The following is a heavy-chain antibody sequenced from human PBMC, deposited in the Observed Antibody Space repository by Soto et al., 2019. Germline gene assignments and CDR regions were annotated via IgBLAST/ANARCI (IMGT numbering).Heavy chain of an antibody. D-gene: IGHD3-9*01. Sequence: ASVKVSCKVSGYTLTELSMHWVLQAPGKGLEWMGGFDSEDGETIYAQKFQGRVTMTEDTSTDTAYMELSSLRSEDTAVYYCATSYFDWLTPHDAFDIWGQGTMVTVSS. J-gene: IGHJ3*02. V-gene: IGHV1-24*01. CDR3: ATSYFDWLTPHDAFDI. CDR1: GYTLTELS. CDR2: FDSEDGET.